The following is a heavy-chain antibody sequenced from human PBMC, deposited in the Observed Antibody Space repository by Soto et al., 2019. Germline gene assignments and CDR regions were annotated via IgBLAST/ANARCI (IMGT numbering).Heavy chain of an antibody. CDR1: GGSISSSSYY. CDR2: IYYSGST. Sequence: QLQLQESGPGLVKPSETLSLTCTVSGGSISSSSYYWGWIRQPPGKGLEWIGSIYYSGSTYYNPSLKSRVTISVDTSKNQFSLKLSSVTAADTAVYYCAIYTPARPVSFNLGSYRPSDAFDIWGQGTMVTVSS. J-gene: IGHJ3*02. V-gene: IGHV4-39*01. D-gene: IGHD3-16*02. CDR3: AIYTPARPVSFNLGSYRPSDAFDI.